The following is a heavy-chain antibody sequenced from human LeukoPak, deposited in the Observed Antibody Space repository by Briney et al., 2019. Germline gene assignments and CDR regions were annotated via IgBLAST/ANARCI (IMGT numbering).Heavy chain of an antibody. J-gene: IGHJ4*02. CDR2: INPKSGGA. D-gene: IGHD6-6*01. CDR1: GNTFSGYY. V-gene: IGHV1-2*02. CDR3: ARLGSSSFD. Sequence: ASVKVSCKASGNTFSGYYMHWVRQAPGQGLEWMGWINPKSGGANYAQKFQGRVTMTTDTSTSTAYMELRSLRSDDTAVYYCARLGSSSFDWGQGTLVTVSS.